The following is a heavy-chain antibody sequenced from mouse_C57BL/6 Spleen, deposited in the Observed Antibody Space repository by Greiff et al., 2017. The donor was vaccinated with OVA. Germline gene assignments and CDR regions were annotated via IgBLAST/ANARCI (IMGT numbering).Heavy chain of an antibody. J-gene: IGHJ4*01. CDR2: IDPSDSET. Sequence: VKLQQPGAELVRPGSSVKLSCKASGYTFTSYWMHWVKQRPIQGLEWIGNIDPSDSETHYNQKFKDKATLTVDKSSSTAYMQLSSLTSEDSAVYYCARLGDYDAMDYWGQGTSVTVSS. CDR3: ARLGDYDAMDY. D-gene: IGHD4-1*01. V-gene: IGHV1-52*01. CDR1: GYTFTSYW.